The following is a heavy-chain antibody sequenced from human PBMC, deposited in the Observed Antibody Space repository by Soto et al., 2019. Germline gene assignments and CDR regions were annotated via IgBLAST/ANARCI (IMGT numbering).Heavy chain of an antibody. CDR1: GFTFSSYG. J-gene: IGHJ4*02. D-gene: IGHD6-19*01. CDR3: ARDSSGWSYYFDY. Sequence: QVQLVESGGGVVQPGRSLRLSCAASGFTFSSYGMHWVRQAPGKGLEWVAVIWYDGSNKYYAYSVKGRFTISRDNSKNTLYLQMNSLRAEDTAVYYCARDSSGWSYYFDYWGQGTLVTVSS. CDR2: IWYDGSNK. V-gene: IGHV3-33*01.